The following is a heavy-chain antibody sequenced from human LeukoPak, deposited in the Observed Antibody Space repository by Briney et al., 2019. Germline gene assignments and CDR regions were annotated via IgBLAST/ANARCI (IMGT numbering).Heavy chain of an antibody. D-gene: IGHD3-10*01. Sequence: GGSLRLSCAASGFTFSDYYMSWIRQAPGKGLEWVSYISSSGSTIYYADSVKGRFTISRDNAKNSLYLQMNSLRAEDTAVYYCARDPDYYGSGSYIPSHFDYWGQGTLVTVSS. J-gene: IGHJ4*02. CDR3: ARDPDYYGSGSYIPSHFDY. CDR1: GFTFSDYY. CDR2: ISSSGSTI. V-gene: IGHV3-11*01.